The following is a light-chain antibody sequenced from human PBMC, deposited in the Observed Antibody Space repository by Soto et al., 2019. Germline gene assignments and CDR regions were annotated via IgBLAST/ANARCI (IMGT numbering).Light chain of an antibody. J-gene: IGKJ3*01. CDR3: QQYGVSPLT. CDR2: TAS. CDR1: QSVSSNY. Sequence: EIVLTQSPGTLSLSPGQRATLSCRASQSVSSNYLAWYQQKPGQAPRLLIYTASNRATGIPDRFSGSGSGTDFSLTISRLEPEDFAVYYCQQYGVSPLTFGPGTKVEIK. V-gene: IGKV3-20*01.